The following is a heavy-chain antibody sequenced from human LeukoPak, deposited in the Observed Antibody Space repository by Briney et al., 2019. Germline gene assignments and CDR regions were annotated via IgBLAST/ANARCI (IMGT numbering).Heavy chain of an antibody. CDR2: MNPNSGNT. CDR3: ARVRAGYYNDY. Sequence: ASMKVSCKASGYTFTSYDINWVRQATGQGLEWMGWMNPNSGNTGYAQKFQGRVTMTRNTSISTAYMELSSLRSENTAVYFWARVRAGYYNDYWGQGTLVTVSS. D-gene: IGHD3-9*01. V-gene: IGHV1-8*01. CDR1: GYTFTSYD. J-gene: IGHJ4*02.